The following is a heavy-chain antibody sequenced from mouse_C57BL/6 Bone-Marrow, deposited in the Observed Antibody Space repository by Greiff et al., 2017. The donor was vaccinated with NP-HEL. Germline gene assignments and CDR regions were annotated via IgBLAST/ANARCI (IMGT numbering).Heavy chain of an antibody. CDR3: ARRGLTLDY. Sequence: VQLQQSGPELVKPGASVKISCKASGYSFTGYYMNWVKQSPEKSLEWIGEINPSTGGTTYNQKFKAKATLTVDKSSSTAYMQLKSLTSEDSAVYYCARRGLTLDYWGQGTTLTVSS. V-gene: IGHV1-42*01. J-gene: IGHJ2*01. CDR2: INPSTGGT. CDR1: GYSFTGYY. D-gene: IGHD2-4*01.